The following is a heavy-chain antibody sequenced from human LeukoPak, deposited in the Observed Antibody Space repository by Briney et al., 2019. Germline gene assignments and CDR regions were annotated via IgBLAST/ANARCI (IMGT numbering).Heavy chain of an antibody. V-gene: IGHV4-4*02. CDR2: IYHSGST. D-gene: IGHD3-16*01. CDR1: GGSISSSNW. Sequence: SETLSLTCAVSGGSISSSNWWSWVRPPPGKGLEWIGEIYHSGSTNYNPSLKSRVTISVDTSKNQFSLSLSSVTAADTAVYYWGRKTFVGGGYGMDVGGQGTTVTVS. J-gene: IGHJ6*02. CDR3: GRKTFVGGGYGMDV.